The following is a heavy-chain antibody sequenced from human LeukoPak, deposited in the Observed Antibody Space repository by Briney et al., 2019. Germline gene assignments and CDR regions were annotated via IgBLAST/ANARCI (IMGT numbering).Heavy chain of an antibody. Sequence: KTSETLSLTCTVSGGSISSYYWSWIRQPPGEGLEWIGDIYYSGRTNYNPSVKSRVTISLDTSKNQFSLKLRSVTAADTAVYYCARHRFGELDYWGQGTLVTVSS. V-gene: IGHV4-59*01. CDR3: ARHRFGELDY. CDR2: IYYSGRT. CDR1: GGSISSYY. J-gene: IGHJ4*02. D-gene: IGHD3-10*01.